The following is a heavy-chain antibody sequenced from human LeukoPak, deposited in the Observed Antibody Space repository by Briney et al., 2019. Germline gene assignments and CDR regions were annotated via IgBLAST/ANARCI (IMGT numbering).Heavy chain of an antibody. Sequence: SETLSLTCTIYGGSVSGYYWSWIRQSPGKGLEWIGSIYYSGSTYYNPSLKSRVTISVDTSKNQFSLKLSSVTAADTAVYYCARSLYSSSAHDYWGQGTLVTVSS. CDR1: GGSVSGYY. D-gene: IGHD6-6*01. CDR2: IYYSGST. V-gene: IGHV4-39*07. J-gene: IGHJ4*02. CDR3: ARSLYSSSAHDY.